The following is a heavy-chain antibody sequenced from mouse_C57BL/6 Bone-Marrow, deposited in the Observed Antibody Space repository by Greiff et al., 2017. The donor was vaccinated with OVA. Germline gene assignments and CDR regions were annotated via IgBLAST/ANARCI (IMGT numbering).Heavy chain of an antibody. Sequence: EVKLMESGPELVKPGASVKMSCKASGYTFTDYNMHWVKQSHGKSLEWIGYINPNNGGTSYNQKFKGKATLTVNKSSSTAYMELRSLTSEDSAVYYCARSYGNLYYYAMDYWGQGTSVTVSS. J-gene: IGHJ4*01. CDR3: ARSYGNLYYYAMDY. CDR1: GYTFTDYN. D-gene: IGHD2-1*01. V-gene: IGHV1-22*01. CDR2: INPNNGGT.